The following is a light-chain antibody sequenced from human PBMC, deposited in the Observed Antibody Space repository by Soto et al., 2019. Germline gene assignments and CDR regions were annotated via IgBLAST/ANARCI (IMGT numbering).Light chain of an antibody. J-gene: IGLJ3*02. Sequence: QSVLTQPPSASGTPGQRVTISCSGTSSNIGSNYVYWYQQLPGTAPKLLIYRNNQRPSGVPDRFSGSKSGTSASLAISGVRSEDEAGYYCAAWDDSLSGRVFGGGTKLTVL. CDR2: RNN. CDR3: AAWDDSLSGRV. CDR1: SSNIGSNY. V-gene: IGLV1-47*01.